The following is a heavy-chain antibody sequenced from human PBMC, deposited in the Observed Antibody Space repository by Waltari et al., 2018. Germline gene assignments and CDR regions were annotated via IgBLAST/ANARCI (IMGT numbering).Heavy chain of an antibody. CDR2: INPNSGGT. Sequence: GRQAPGQGLEWMGWINPNSGGTNYAQKFQGRVTMTRDTSISTAYMELSRLRSDDTAVYYCARVDYGNFDYWGQGTLVTVSS. CDR3: ARVDYGNFDY. V-gene: IGHV1-2*02. D-gene: IGHD4-17*01. J-gene: IGHJ4*02.